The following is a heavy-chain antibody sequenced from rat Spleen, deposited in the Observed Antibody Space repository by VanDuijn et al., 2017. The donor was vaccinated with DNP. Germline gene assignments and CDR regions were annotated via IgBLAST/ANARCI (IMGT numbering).Heavy chain of an antibody. CDR1: GYSITSSTT. Sequence: VYLQESGPGLVKPSQSLSLICSVTGYSITSSTTWNWIRKFLGNKLEWMGYINNDGTTNYNPSLKIRISITRDTSKNHFFLHLNSVTTEDTATYYCARWTRYFDYWGQGVMVTVSS. V-gene: IGHV3-3*01. D-gene: IGHD1-7*01. J-gene: IGHJ2*01. CDR2: INNDGTT. CDR3: ARWTRYFDY.